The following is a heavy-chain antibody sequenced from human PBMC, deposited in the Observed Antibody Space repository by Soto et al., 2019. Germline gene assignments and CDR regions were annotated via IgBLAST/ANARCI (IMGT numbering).Heavy chain of an antibody. CDR3: PRHPWGVDELDA. CDR1: AGSITGYN. CDR2: IYYSGST. Sequence: SETLSVTCTFSAGSITGYNCSWIRQPTGKGLEWIGYIYYSGSTHYNPSLKSRVTISVDTSKNQFSLKLRSVTAAATVLYYCPRHPWGVDELDAWGKGTTVP. J-gene: IGHJ6*03. V-gene: IGHV4-59*01. D-gene: IGHD3-16*01.